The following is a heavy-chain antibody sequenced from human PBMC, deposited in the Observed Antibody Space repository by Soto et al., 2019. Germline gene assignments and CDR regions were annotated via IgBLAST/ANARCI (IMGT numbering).Heavy chain of an antibody. CDR1: GYTFTSYG. CDR2: ISAYNGNT. CDR3: ARVKYSPPYYYGYGMDV. V-gene: IGHV1-18*01. D-gene: IGHD5-18*01. J-gene: IGHJ6*02. Sequence: QVQLVQSGAEVKKPGTSVKVSCKASGYTFTSYGIGWVRQAPGQGLEWMGWISAYNGNTNYAQKLQDRVTMTTDTSTSTAYMELRSLRSADTAVYYCARVKYSPPYYYGYGMDVWGQGNTVTVSS.